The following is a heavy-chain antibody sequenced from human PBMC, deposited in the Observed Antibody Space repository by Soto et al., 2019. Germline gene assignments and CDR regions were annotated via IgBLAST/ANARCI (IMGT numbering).Heavy chain of an antibody. Sequence: GGSLRLSCAASGFTFDDYAMHWVRQAPGKGLEWVSGISWNSGSIGYADSVKGRFTISRDNAKNSLYLQMNSLRAEDTALYYCAKTQIVVVIPDAFDIWGPGTMVT. V-gene: IGHV3-9*01. D-gene: IGHD3-22*01. J-gene: IGHJ3*02. CDR2: ISWNSGSI. CDR1: GFTFDDYA. CDR3: AKTQIVVVIPDAFDI.